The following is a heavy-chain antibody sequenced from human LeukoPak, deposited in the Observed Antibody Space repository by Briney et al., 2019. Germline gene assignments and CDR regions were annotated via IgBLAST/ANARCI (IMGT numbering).Heavy chain of an antibody. D-gene: IGHD2-21*01. Sequence: PSETLSLTCTVSGYSISSGYYWGWIRQPPGKGLEWIGSIYHSGSTYYNPSLKSRVTISVDTSKNQFSLKLSSVTAADTAVYYCARGLVDVGPNWFDPWGQGTLVTVSS. CDR1: GYSISSGYY. CDR3: ARGLVDVGPNWFDP. J-gene: IGHJ5*02. V-gene: IGHV4-38-2*02. CDR2: IYHSGST.